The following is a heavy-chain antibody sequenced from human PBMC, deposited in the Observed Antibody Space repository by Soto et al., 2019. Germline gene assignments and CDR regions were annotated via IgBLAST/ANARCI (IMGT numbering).Heavy chain of an antibody. V-gene: IGHV3-21*01. D-gene: IGHD2-2*01. J-gene: IGHJ4*02. CDR3: ARARITDAYPSPFAS. Sequence: GGSLRLSCAASGFTFSSYSMNWVRQAPGKGLEWVSSISSSSSYIYYADSVKGRFTISRDNAKNSLYLQLNSLGPDDTAVYYCARARITDAYPSPFASWGQGTLVTVSS. CDR1: GFTFSSYS. CDR2: ISSSSSYI.